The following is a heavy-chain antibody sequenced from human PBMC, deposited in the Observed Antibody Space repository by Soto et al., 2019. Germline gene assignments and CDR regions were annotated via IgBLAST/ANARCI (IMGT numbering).Heavy chain of an antibody. Sequence: EVQLVESGGGLVQPGGPLRLSCAASGFTFGSYWMSWVRQAPGKGLEWVANINPGGREKNYVDSVKGRFSISRDDAEKSHHLQMNSLRVEDTAVYYCAKYGAGSYGAYALDMWGQGTMVTVSS. D-gene: IGHD3-10*01. CDR1: GFTFGSYW. CDR3: AKYGAGSYGAYALDM. J-gene: IGHJ3*02. V-gene: IGHV3-7*01. CDR2: INPGGREK.